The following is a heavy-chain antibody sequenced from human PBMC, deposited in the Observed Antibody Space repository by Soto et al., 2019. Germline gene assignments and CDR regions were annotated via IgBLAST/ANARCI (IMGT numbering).Heavy chain of an antibody. CDR3: ATAAGYCSSTSCYRPYYYYYYMDV. V-gene: IGHV1-24*01. J-gene: IGHJ6*03. D-gene: IGHD2-2*01. CDR2: FDPEDGET. CDR1: GYTLTKLS. Sequence: GASVKVSWKVSGYTLTKLSMHWVRQAPGKGLEWMGGFDPEDGETIYAQKFQGRVTMTEDTSTDTAYMELSSLRSEDTAVYYCATAAGYCSSTSCYRPYYYYYYMDVWGKGTTVTVS.